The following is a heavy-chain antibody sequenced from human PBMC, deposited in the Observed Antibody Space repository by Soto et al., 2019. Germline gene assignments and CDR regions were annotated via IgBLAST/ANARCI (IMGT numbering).Heavy chain of an antibody. CDR2: IIPIFGTA. CDR1: GGTFSSYA. Sequence: QVQLVQSGAEVKKPGSSVKVSCKASGGTFSSYAISWVRQAPGQGLEWMGGIIPIFGTANYAQKFQGRVTITADESTSTADMELSSLRSEDTAVYYCASPPPHYYYYGMDVWGQGTTVTVSS. V-gene: IGHV1-69*12. CDR3: ASPPPHYYYYGMDV. J-gene: IGHJ6*02.